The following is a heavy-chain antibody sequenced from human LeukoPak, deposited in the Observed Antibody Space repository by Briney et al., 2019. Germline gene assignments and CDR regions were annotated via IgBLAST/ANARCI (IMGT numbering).Heavy chain of an antibody. D-gene: IGHD5-18*01. CDR3: ARGGGFGYGIDN. J-gene: IGHJ4*02. V-gene: IGHV4-30-4*01. CDR1: GGSISSGDYY. Sequence: KPSETLSLTCTVSGGSISSGDYYWSWIRQSPGEGLEWLGHIMHSGSTHFNPSLKSRLSISVDTSKNLFSLKLSSVTAADTAVYYCARGGGFGYGIDNWGQGTLVTVSS. CDR2: IMHSGST.